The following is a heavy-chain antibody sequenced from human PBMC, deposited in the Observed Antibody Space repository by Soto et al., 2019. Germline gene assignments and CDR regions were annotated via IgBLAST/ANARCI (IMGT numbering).Heavy chain of an antibody. CDR1: GFTFSSYG. CDR2: ISYDGSNK. J-gene: IGHJ4*02. D-gene: IGHD1-1*01. Sequence: GGSLRLSCAASGFTFSSYGMHWVRQAPGKGLEWVAVISYDGSNKYYADSVKGRFTISRDNSKNTLYLQMNSLRAEDTAVYYCAKDGRLWNLLDYWGQGSLVTVSS. CDR3: AKDGRLWNLLDY. V-gene: IGHV3-30*18.